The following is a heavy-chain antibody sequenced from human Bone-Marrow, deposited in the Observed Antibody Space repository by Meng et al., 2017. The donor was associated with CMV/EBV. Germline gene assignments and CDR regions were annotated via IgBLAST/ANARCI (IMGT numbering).Heavy chain of an antibody. CDR1: GAPFSGY. J-gene: IGHJ4*02. CDR2: ITHSGST. V-gene: IGHV4-34*01. D-gene: IGHD1-26*01. Sequence: QVLLQKWGAGLLRPSETLVLTCGVYGAPFSGYWSWVRQPQGKGLEWIGEITHSGSTNYNVSLKSRVTISIDTSKNQFSLKLSSVTATDTAVYYCAPGFRSWSGSYSSWGQGTLVTVSS. CDR3: APGFRSWSGSYSS.